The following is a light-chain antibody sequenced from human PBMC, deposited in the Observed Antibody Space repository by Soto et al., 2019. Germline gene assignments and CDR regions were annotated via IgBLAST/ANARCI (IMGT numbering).Light chain of an antibody. Sequence: EIVMTQSPATLSVSPGERATLSCRASQSVSSKLAWYQQKPGQAPRLLIYGASTRATGIPARFSGSGSGTEFTLTISSLQSQDFAAYYCQQYNNWHSITFGHGTRLEIK. V-gene: IGKV3D-15*01. CDR3: QQYNNWHSIT. CDR2: GAS. J-gene: IGKJ5*01. CDR1: QSVSSK.